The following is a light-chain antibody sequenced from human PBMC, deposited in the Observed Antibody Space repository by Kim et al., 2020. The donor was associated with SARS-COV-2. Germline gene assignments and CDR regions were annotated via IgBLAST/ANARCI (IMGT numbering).Light chain of an antibody. V-gene: IGKV3-11*01. J-gene: IGKJ2*01. Sequence: EIVLTQSPATLSLSPGERATLSCRASQSVSSYLAWYQQKRGQAPRLLIYDASNRAPGIPARFSGSGSGTDFTLTINSLEPEDFAVYYCQQRSSWPETFGQGTKLEI. CDR2: DAS. CDR1: QSVSSY. CDR3: QQRSSWPET.